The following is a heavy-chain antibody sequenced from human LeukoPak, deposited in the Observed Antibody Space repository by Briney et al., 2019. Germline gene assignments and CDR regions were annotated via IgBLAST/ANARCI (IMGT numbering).Heavy chain of an antibody. J-gene: IGHJ4*02. D-gene: IGHD1-26*01. CDR3: ARDWSDLTTNPPDY. CDR2: MKGDGSDR. CDR1: GFTSSYHW. Sequence: GGSLRLSCAASGFTSSYHWMTWVRQAPGKELEWVANMKGDGSDRYYLDSVKGRFTISRDNTKNSLYLQMNSLRVEDTAVYYCARDWSDLTTNPPDYWGQGTLVTVSS. V-gene: IGHV3-7*01.